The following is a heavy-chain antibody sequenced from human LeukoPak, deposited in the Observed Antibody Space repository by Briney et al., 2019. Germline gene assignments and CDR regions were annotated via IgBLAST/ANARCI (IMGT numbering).Heavy chain of an antibody. V-gene: IGHV3-48*03. CDR1: GFTFSSYE. CDR2: ISSSGSTI. Sequence: HPGGSLRLSCAASGFTFSSYEMNWVRQAPGKGLEWVSYISSSGSTIYYADSVKGRFTISRDNAKNSLYLHMNGLRVEDTAVYYCASSRGYNNGYRALELPPSPIDWGQGTLVTVSS. CDR3: ASSRGYNNGYRALELPPSPID. J-gene: IGHJ4*02. D-gene: IGHD5-18*01.